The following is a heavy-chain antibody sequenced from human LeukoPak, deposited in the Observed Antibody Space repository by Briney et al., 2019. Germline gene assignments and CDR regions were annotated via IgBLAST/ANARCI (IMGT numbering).Heavy chain of an antibody. V-gene: IGHV3-48*01. J-gene: IGHJ4*02. Sequence: GGSLRLSCAVSGFTFSSYSMNWVRQAPGKGLEWVSYISSGSSTIYYADSVKGRFTISRDNAKNPLYLQMNSLRVEDTAVYYCARELGYCSGGSCLFDYWGQGTLVTVSS. CDR2: ISSGSSTI. CDR3: ARELGYCSGGSCLFDY. D-gene: IGHD2-15*01. CDR1: GFTFSSYS.